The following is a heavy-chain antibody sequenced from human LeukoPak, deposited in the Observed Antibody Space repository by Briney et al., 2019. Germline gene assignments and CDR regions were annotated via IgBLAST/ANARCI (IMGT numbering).Heavy chain of an antibody. CDR2: IYTSGST. CDR3: ARQYDILTGFYDY. CDR1: GGSISSGSYY. Sequence: PSETLSLTCTVSGGSISSGSYYWSWIRQPAGKGLEWIGRIYTSGSTNYNPSLKSRVTISVDTSKNQFSLKLSSVTAADTAVYYCARQYDILTGFYDYWGQGTLVTVSS. V-gene: IGHV4-61*02. D-gene: IGHD3-9*01. J-gene: IGHJ4*02.